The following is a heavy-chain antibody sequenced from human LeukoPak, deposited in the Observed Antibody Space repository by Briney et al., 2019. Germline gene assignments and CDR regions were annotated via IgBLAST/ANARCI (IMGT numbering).Heavy chain of an antibody. CDR2: ISSSSGTT. D-gene: IGHD6-19*01. CDR1: GFTFSSYT. Sequence: GGSLRLSCAASGFTFSSYTMNWVRQAPGKGLEWISDISSSSGTTHYGDSVKGRFTISRDNAKSSLYLQMNSLRVDDTAVYYCAREGSSAWVPDYWGQGTLVTVSS. CDR3: AREGSSAWVPDY. J-gene: IGHJ4*02. V-gene: IGHV3-48*01.